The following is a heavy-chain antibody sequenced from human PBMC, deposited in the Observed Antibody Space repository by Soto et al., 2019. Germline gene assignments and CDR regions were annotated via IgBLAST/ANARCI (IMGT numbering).Heavy chain of an antibody. CDR2: IDPSDSYT. Sequence: PVESLKISCKGSGYSFTSYWISWLRQMPVKGLEWMGRIDPSDSYTNYSPSFQGHVTISADKSISTAYLQWSSLKASDTAMYYCARQSSGTTHYYYGMDVWGQGTTVTVSS. CDR3: ARQSSGTTHYYYGMDV. D-gene: IGHD1-1*01. J-gene: IGHJ6*01. V-gene: IGHV5-10-1*01. CDR1: GYSFTSYW.